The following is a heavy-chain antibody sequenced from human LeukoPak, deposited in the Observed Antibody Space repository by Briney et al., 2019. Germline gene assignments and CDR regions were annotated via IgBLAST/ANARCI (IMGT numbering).Heavy chain of an antibody. J-gene: IGHJ4*02. CDR3: VRERSFFGENY. D-gene: IGHD3-10*01. V-gene: IGHV4-39*02. CDR1: GDSIITSRYY. Sequence: SETLSLTCTVSGDSIITSRYYWAWIRQPPGNGLEWIGSISYSGSTNYDPSLKSRVTISVDTSKNQFSLQLSSVTAADTAFYYCVRERSFFGENYWGQGPLVTVSS. CDR2: ISYSGST.